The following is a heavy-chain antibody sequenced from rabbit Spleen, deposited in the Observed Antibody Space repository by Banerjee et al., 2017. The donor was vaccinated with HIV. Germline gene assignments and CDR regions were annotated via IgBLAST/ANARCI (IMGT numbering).Heavy chain of an antibody. Sequence: QSLEESGGDLVKPGASLTLTCTASEFSFSENVYMCWVRQAPGKGLEWIACIYDGRSGNTYSASWAKGRFTISKTSATVTLQLTSLTAADTATYFCARNYVNAFDPWGQGTLVTVS. V-gene: IGHV1S40*01. CDR2: IYDGRSGNT. CDR3: ARNYVNAFDP. J-gene: IGHJ2*01. CDR1: EFSFSENVY. D-gene: IGHD1-1*01.